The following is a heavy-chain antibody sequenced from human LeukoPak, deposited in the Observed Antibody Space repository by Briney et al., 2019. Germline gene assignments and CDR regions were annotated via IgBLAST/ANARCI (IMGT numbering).Heavy chain of an antibody. D-gene: IGHD3-22*01. J-gene: IGHJ3*02. V-gene: IGHV3-30-3*01. CDR3: ARVGHYYDSSGQGGGHAFDI. CDR2: ISYDGSNK. CDR1: GFTFSSYA. Sequence: HPGGSLRLSCAASGFTFSSYAMHWVRQAPGKGLEWVAVISYDGSNKYYADSVKGRFTISRDNSKNTLYLQMNSLRAEDTAVYYCARVGHYYDSSGQGGGHAFDIWGQGTMVTVSS.